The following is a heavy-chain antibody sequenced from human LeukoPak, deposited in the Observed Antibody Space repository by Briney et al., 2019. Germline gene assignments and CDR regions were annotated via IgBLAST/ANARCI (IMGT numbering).Heavy chain of an antibody. D-gene: IGHD5-12*01. J-gene: IGHJ4*02. Sequence: ASVKVSCKASGGTFSSYAISWVRQATGQGLEWMGWTNPNSGNTGYAQKFQGRVTMTRNTSISTAYMELSSLRSEDTAVYYCYVTTIDNDYWGQGTLVTVSS. CDR3: YVTTIDNDY. CDR2: TNPNSGNT. CDR1: GGTFSSYA. V-gene: IGHV1-8*02.